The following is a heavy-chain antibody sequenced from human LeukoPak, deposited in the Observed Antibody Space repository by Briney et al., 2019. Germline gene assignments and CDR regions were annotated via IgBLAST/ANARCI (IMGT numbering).Heavy chain of an antibody. D-gene: IGHD3-3*01. J-gene: IGHJ4*02. CDR2: INPSGGTT. CDR1: GYTFTNYY. CDR3: AIGFWSGYLYYFDY. Sequence: GASVKVSCKASGYTFTNYYMDWVRQAPGQGLEWMGIINPSGGTTSYAQKFQGRVTITRNTSISTAYMELSSLRSEDTAVYYCAIGFWSGYLYYFDYWGQGTLVTVSS. V-gene: IGHV1-46*01.